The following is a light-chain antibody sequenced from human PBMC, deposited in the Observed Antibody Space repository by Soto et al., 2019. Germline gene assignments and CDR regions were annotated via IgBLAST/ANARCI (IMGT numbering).Light chain of an antibody. J-gene: IGKJ2*01. CDR1: QSISSY. Sequence: DIQMTQSPSSLSASVGDRVTITCRASQSISSYLNWYQQKPGKAPKLLIYAASSLQSGVLSRFSGSGSGTDFTLTISSLQPEDFATYYCQQSYSTPYTFGQGIKLEIK. V-gene: IGKV1-39*01. CDR3: QQSYSTPYT. CDR2: AAS.